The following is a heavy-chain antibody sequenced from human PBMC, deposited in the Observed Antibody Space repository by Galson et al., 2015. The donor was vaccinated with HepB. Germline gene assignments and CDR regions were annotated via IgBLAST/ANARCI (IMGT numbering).Heavy chain of an antibody. CDR3: ARGGSSLSIYYGMDV. J-gene: IGHJ6*02. D-gene: IGHD6-6*01. CDR1: AFTFRSYG. Sequence: SLRLSSAASAFTFRSYGMHWVRQAPGKGLEWVAVIWYDGSNKYYADSVKGRFTISRDNSKNTLYLQMNSLRAEDTAVYYCARGGSSLSIYYGMDVWGQGTTVTVSS. V-gene: IGHV3-33*08. CDR2: IWYDGSNK.